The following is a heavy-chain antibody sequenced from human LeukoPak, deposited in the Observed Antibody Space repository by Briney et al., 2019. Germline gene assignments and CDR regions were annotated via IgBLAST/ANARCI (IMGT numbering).Heavy chain of an antibody. Sequence: ASVKVSCKASGYTFTSYYMHWVRQAPGQGLEWMGIINPSGGNTSYAQKFQGRVTMTRDTSTSTVYMELSSLRSEDTAVYYCARNHDYGDLRGAFDIWGQGTMVTVSS. J-gene: IGHJ3*02. CDR1: GYTFTSYY. D-gene: IGHD4-17*01. CDR2: INPSGGNT. CDR3: ARNHDYGDLRGAFDI. V-gene: IGHV1-46*01.